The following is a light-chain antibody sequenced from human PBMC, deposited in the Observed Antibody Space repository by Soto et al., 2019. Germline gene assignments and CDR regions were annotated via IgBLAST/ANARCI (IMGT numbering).Light chain of an antibody. V-gene: IGLV2-14*01. CDR2: DVS. J-gene: IGLJ1*01. CDR1: SSDVGGYNY. CDR3: SSYTSSSTLAV. Sequence: VLTQPASVSGSPGQSITISCTGTSSDVGGYNYVSWYQQHPGKAPKLMIYDVSNRPSGVSNRFSGSKSGNTASLTISGLQAEDEADYYCSSYTSSSTLAVFGTGTKVTVL.